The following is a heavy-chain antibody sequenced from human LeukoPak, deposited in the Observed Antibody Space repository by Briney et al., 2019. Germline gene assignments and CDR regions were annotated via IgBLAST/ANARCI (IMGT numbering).Heavy chain of an antibody. J-gene: IGHJ5*02. D-gene: IGHD3-3*01. Sequence: SETLSLTCTVSGYFINSGFYWGWIRQPPGKGLEWIGSIYYSGSTYYNPSLKSRVTISVDTSKNQFSLKLSSVTAADTAVYYCARDWWYYDFWSGYTIPSWFDPWGQGTLVTVSS. CDR3: ARDWWYYDFWSGYTIPSWFDP. V-gene: IGHV4-38-2*02. CDR1: GYFINSGFY. CDR2: IYYSGST.